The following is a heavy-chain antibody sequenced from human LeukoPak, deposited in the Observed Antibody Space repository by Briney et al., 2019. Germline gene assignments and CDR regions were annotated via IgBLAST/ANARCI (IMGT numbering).Heavy chain of an antibody. V-gene: IGHV1-69*13. CDR2: IIPILGTA. CDR3: ASNTKYYEGSGHYVFDF. Sequence: SVKVSCKASGGTFSTYAISWVRQAPGQGLEWTGGIIPILGTAKYPQRFQGRVTITADEITSTAYMELSSLTSEDTAVYYCASNTKYYEGSGHYVFDFWGQGTLVSVSS. CDR1: GGTFSTYA. J-gene: IGHJ4*02. D-gene: IGHD3-22*01.